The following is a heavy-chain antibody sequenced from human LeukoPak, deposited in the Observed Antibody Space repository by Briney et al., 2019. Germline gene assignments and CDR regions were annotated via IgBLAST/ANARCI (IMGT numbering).Heavy chain of an antibody. CDR1: GGTFSSYA. Sequence: ASVKVSCKASGGTFSSYAISWVRQAPGQGLEWMGWISALNGNTYYVQKFKGRVTMTTDSSTNTAYMELRSLRSDDTAVYFCARDFALLWLGDKPFDYWGQGTLVTVSS. V-gene: IGHV1-18*01. D-gene: IGHD3-10*01. CDR3: ARDFALLWLGDKPFDY. J-gene: IGHJ4*02. CDR2: ISALNGNT.